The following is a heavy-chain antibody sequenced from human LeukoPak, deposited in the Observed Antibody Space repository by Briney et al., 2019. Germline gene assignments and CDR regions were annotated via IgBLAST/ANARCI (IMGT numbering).Heavy chain of an antibody. CDR2: ITGDGGST. J-gene: IGHJ4*02. CDR1: GFTFDDYA. V-gene: IGHV3-43*02. Sequence: GGSLRLSCATSGFTFDDYAMHWVRQAPGKGLEWLSLITGDGGSTYYADSVKGRFTIYRDNSKNSLYLQMNSLRTEDTALYYCARGYFESSALDGYWGQGTLVTVSS. CDR3: ARGYFESSALDGY. D-gene: IGHD3-22*01.